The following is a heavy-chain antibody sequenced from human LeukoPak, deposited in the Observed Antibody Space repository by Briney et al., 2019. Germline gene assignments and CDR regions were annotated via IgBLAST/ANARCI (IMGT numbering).Heavy chain of an antibody. D-gene: IGHD3-22*01. Sequence: PGGSLRLSCAASGFTFSTYWMSWVRQAPGKGLEWVALIWHDGSNEYYADSVKGRFTISRDNSKTTLYLQMNSLRAEDTAVYYCARDADTSNHFSWLDYWGQGTLVTVSS. CDR1: GFTFSTYW. J-gene: IGHJ4*02. CDR3: ARDADTSNHFSWLDY. V-gene: IGHV3-33*08. CDR2: IWHDGSNE.